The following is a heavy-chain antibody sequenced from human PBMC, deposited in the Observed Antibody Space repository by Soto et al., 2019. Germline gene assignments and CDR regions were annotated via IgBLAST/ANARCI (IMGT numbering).Heavy chain of an antibody. D-gene: IGHD6-13*01. CDR1: GGSFSGYY. V-gene: IGHV4-34*01. CDR3: ARARSSWAYYYYGMDV. CDR2: INHSGST. J-gene: IGHJ6*02. Sequence: SETLSLTCAVYGGSFSGYYWTWIRQPPGTGLEWIGEINHSGSTNYNPSLKSRVTISVDTSKNQFPLKLSSVTAADTAVFYCARARSSWAYYYYGMDVWGQGTTVTVSS.